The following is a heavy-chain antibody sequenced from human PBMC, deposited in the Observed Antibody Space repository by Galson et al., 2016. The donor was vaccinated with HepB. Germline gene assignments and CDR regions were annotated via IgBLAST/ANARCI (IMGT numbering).Heavy chain of an antibody. Sequence: SLRLSCAAPGFTFKIYGMHWVRQAPGKGLEWVAVISYAGTYTYYGDPVKGRFTISRDNSKDTLYLQMTSLRPEDTATYYCAKDLERYGGNSAAYYYYGMDVWGQGTTVTVSS. CDR3: AKDLERYGGNSAAYYYYGMDV. CDR2: ISYAGTYT. CDR1: GFTFKIYG. D-gene: IGHD4-23*01. J-gene: IGHJ6*02. V-gene: IGHV3-30*18.